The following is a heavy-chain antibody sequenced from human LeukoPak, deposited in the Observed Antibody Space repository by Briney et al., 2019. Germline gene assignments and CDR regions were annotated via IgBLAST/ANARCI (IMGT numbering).Heavy chain of an antibody. D-gene: IGHD2-15*01. CDR1: GGSISSYY. CDR2: IYYSGSA. V-gene: IGHV4-59*01. CDR3: ARYYFSGNWFPFYY. J-gene: IGHJ4*02. Sequence: SETLSLTCTVSGGSISSYYWSWIRQPPGKGLEWIGFIYYSGSANYNPSLKSRVTISVDTSKNQFSLNLGSVTAADTAVYYCARYYFSGNWFPFYYWGQGNLVTVSS.